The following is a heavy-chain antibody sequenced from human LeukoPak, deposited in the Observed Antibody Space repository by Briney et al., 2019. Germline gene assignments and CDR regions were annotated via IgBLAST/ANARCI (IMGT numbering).Heavy chain of an antibody. J-gene: IGHJ5*02. CDR3: ARDSRASFDP. CDR2: ITSSGSTV. CDR1: GFTFSGYE. Sequence: GGSLRLSCAASGFTFSGYEMNWVRQAPGKGLEWVSYITSSGSTVYYADSVKGRFTISRDNAKNSLYLQMNRLGAEDTAVYYCARDSRASFDPWGQGTLVTVSS. V-gene: IGHV3-48*03.